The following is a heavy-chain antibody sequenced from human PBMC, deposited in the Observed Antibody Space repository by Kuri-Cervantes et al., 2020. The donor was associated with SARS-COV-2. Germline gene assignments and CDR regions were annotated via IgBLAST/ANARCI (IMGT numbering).Heavy chain of an antibody. CDR2: ISGSSSRI. Sequence: GGSLRLSCAVSGFTFSNYAMHWVRQAPGKGLEWVSYISGSSSRIYYADSVKGRFTISRDYAKNSVYLQMKSLRAEDTAVYYCARDEDYAFDYWGQGTLVTVSS. CDR3: ARDEDYAFDY. J-gene: IGHJ4*02. D-gene: IGHD4-17*01. V-gene: IGHV3-48*01. CDR1: GFTFSNYA.